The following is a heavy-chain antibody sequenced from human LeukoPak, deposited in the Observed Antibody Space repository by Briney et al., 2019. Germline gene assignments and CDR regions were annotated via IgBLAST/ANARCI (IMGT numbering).Heavy chain of an antibody. D-gene: IGHD6-13*01. Sequence: KPSETLSLTCTVSGGSISSSSYYWGWIRQPPGKGLEWIGYIYYSGSTNYNPSLKSRVTISVDTSKNQFSLKLSSVTAADTAVYYCASGYSSSSRWGQGTLVTVSS. J-gene: IGHJ4*02. V-gene: IGHV4-61*05. CDR3: ASGYSSSSR. CDR2: IYYSGST. CDR1: GGSISSSSYY.